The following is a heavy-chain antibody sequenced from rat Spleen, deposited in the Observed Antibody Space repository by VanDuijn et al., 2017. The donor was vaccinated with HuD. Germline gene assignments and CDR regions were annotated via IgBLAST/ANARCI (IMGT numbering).Heavy chain of an antibody. Sequence: QVQLKESGPDLVQPSQTLSLTCIVSGFSLTSYGVSWLRQPPGKGLEWIAGISSGGNTYHNSVLKSRLSISRDTSKSQVFLTMNSLQTEDTATYYCAREPFYYSSFVMDAWGQGASVTVSS. J-gene: IGHJ4*01. CDR1: GFSLTSYG. CDR2: ISSGGNT. CDR3: AREPFYYSSFVMDA. D-gene: IGHD1-3*01. V-gene: IGHV2S8*01.